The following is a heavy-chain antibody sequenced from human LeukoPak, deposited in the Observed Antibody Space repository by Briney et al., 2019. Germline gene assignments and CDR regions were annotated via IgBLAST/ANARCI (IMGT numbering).Heavy chain of an antibody. CDR3: ARDHAEYSSSLIDY. CDR1: GYTITSYG. CDR2: ISAYNGNT. J-gene: IGHJ4*02. D-gene: IGHD6-6*01. V-gene: IGHV1-18*01. Sequence: GASVKVSCKASGYTITSYGISWVRQAPGQGLEWMGWISAYNGNTNHAQKLQGRVTMTTDTSTSTAYMELRSLRSDDTAVYYCARDHAEYSSSLIDYWCQGTLVTVSS.